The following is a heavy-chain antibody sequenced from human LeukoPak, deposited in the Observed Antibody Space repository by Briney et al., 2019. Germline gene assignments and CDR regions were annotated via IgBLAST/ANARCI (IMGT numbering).Heavy chain of an antibody. D-gene: IGHD3-22*01. CDR2: INHSGGT. V-gene: IGHV4-34*01. Sequence: SETLSFTCVVYGGSFSGYYWTWIRQPPGKGLEWIGEINHSGGTNYNPSLKSRVTISVDTSKNQFSLKLSSVTAADTAVYFCARGPYSYDSSGAFDIWGQGTMVTVSS. CDR3: ARGPYSYDSSGAFDI. CDR1: GGSFSGYY. J-gene: IGHJ3*02.